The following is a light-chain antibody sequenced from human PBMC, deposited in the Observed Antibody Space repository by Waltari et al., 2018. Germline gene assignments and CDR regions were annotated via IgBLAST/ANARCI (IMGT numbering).Light chain of an antibody. J-gene: IGKJ1*01. V-gene: IGKV1-12*01. CDR2: DAS. Sequence: DIQMTQSPSSVSASVGDRVTLTCRASQGISSRLAWYQQKPGKAPKLLIYDASSLHSGVPSRFSGSGSGTEFTLTISSLQPEDFATYYCQQGDSFPRTFGQGTKVEVK. CDR3: QQGDSFPRT. CDR1: QGISSR.